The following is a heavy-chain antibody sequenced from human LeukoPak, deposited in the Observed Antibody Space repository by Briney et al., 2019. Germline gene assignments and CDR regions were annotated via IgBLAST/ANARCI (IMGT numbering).Heavy chain of an antibody. J-gene: IGHJ3*02. Sequence: PGGSLRLSCAASGFTFSNAWMSWVRQAPGKGLEWVSIIYSGGRTYYADSVKGRFTISRDNSKNTLYLQMNSLRAEDTAVYYCAAGTNYDILTTYAFDIWGQGTMVTVSS. CDR1: GFTFSNAW. CDR3: AAGTNYDILTTYAFDI. V-gene: IGHV3-66*01. CDR2: IYSGGRT. D-gene: IGHD3-9*01.